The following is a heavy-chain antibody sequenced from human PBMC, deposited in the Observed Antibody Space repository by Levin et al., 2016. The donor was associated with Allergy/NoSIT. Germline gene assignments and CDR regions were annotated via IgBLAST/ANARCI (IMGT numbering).Heavy chain of an antibody. CDR3: ASGGYCSSTSCYWGLEY. CDR1: GFTFSSYW. D-gene: IGHD2-2*01. Sequence: GSLRLSCAASGFTFSSYWMNWVRQAPGKGLEWVANIRQDGSAKFYVDSVKGRFTISRDNAKNSLYLQMNSLRAEDTAVYYCASGGYCSSTSCYWGLEYWGQGILVTVSS. V-gene: IGHV3-7*03. J-gene: IGHJ4*02. CDR2: IRQDGSAK.